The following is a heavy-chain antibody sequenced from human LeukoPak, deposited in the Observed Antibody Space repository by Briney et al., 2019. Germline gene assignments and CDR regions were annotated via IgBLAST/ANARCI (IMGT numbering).Heavy chain of an antibody. J-gene: IGHJ5*02. Sequence: GGSLRLSCAASGFTFSSHGMHWVRLAPGKGLEWVAGISYDGSDEYYADSVKGRFTISRDNSKNTLYLQMDSLTAEDTAVYYCAKGGTYRSSWFDPWGQGTLVTVSS. CDR3: AKGGTYRSSWFDP. V-gene: IGHV3-30*18. D-gene: IGHD6-13*01. CDR1: GFTFSSHG. CDR2: ISYDGSDE.